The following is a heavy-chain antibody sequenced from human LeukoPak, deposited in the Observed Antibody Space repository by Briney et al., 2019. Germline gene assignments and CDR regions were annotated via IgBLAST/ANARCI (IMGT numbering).Heavy chain of an antibody. Sequence: PSETLSLTCAVYGGSFSGYYWNWIRQPPGRGLEWIGEINHRGSTTYNPSLESRVTISVDTSKNQFSLRLSSVTAADPAVYYCARRLLYFGDPDYWGQGTLVTVSS. J-gene: IGHJ4*02. D-gene: IGHD3-10*01. CDR3: ARRLLYFGDPDY. V-gene: IGHV4-34*01. CDR2: INHRGST. CDR1: GGSFSGYY.